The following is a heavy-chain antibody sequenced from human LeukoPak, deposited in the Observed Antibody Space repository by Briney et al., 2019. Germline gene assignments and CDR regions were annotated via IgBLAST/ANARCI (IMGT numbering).Heavy chain of an antibody. J-gene: IGHJ4*02. CDR3: AKPVPAAIRPFDY. V-gene: IGHV3-23*01. CDR2: ISGSGGST. Sequence: GGSLRLSCAASGFTFVSYAMTWVRQAPGKGLEWVSAISGSGGSTYYADSVKGRFTISRDNSKNTLYLQMNSLRAEDTAVYYCAKPVPAAIRPFDYWGQGTLVTVSS. D-gene: IGHD2-2*02. CDR1: GFTFVSYA.